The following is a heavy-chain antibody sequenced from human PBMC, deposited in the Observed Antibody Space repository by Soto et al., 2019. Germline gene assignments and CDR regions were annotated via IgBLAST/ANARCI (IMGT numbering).Heavy chain of an antibody. CDR1: GGTFSSYA. D-gene: IGHD6-13*01. Sequence: GASVKVSCKASGGTFSSYAISWVRQAPGQGLEWMGGIIPIFGTANYAQKFQGRVTITADESTSTAYMELSSLRSEDTAVYYCGGAAAGTLYYYYGMDVWGQGTTVTVSS. CDR3: GGAAAGTLYYYYGMDV. V-gene: IGHV1-69*13. CDR2: IIPIFGTA. J-gene: IGHJ6*02.